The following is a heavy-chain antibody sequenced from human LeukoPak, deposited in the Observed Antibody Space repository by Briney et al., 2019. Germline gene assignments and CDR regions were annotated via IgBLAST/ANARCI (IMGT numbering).Heavy chain of an antibody. D-gene: IGHD3-16*01. Sequence: GGSLRLSCAASGFAFGVHAVSWVRQAPGKGPEWVATIGSGADLFYAESVKGRFTISRDDPRNTLWLQMNSLRAEDTALYYCAKDWTPHNRVYDCFDFWAREPRSPSP. CDR3: AKDWTPHNRVYDCFDF. CDR2: IGSGADL. V-gene: IGHV3-23*01. J-gene: IGHJ4*02. CDR1: GFAFGVHA.